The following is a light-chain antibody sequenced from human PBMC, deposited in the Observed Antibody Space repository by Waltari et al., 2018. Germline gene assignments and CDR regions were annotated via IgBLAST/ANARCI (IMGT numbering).Light chain of an antibody. CDR3: LLYYSGVRV. V-gene: IGLV7-46*01. Sequence: QAVVTQEPSLTVSPGGTVTRTCGSSTGAGTSGHYPYWFQQKPGQAPWKLIYDTNKKHSWTPARFSGSLLGGEAALTLSGARPEDEAEYFCLLYYSGVRVFGGGTKLTVL. CDR1: TGAGTSGHY. CDR2: DTN. J-gene: IGLJ3*02.